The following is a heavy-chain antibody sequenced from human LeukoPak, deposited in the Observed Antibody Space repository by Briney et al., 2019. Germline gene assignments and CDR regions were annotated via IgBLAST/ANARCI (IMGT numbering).Heavy chain of an antibody. CDR1: GYTFTGYY. Sequence: GASVKVACKASGYTFTGYYMHWVRQAPGQGLEWMGWINPNSGGTNYAQKFQGRVTMTTDTSTSTAYMELRSLRSDDTAVYYCARGTRDYYGSGSYFNWFDPWGQGTLVTVSS. CDR3: ARGTRDYYGSGSYFNWFDP. J-gene: IGHJ5*02. D-gene: IGHD3-10*01. CDR2: INPNSGGT. V-gene: IGHV1-2*02.